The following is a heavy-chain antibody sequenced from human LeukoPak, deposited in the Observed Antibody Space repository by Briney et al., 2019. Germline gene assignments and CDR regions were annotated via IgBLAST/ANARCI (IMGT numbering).Heavy chain of an antibody. D-gene: IGHD2-15*01. Sequence: SETLSLTCTVSGGSISSHYWSWIRQPPGKGLEWIGYIYYSGSTNYNPSLKSRVTISVDTSKNQYSLKLSSVTAADTAVYYRARVTEGRWSYFDYWGQGTLVTVSS. CDR3: ARVTEGRWSYFDY. CDR2: IYYSGST. J-gene: IGHJ4*02. CDR1: GGSISSHY. V-gene: IGHV4-59*11.